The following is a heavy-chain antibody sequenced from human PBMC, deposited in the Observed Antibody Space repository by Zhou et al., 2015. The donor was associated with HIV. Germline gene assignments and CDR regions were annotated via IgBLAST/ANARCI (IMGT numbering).Heavy chain of an antibody. J-gene: IGHJ4*02. CDR3: ASPLSSSGWYYFDY. Sequence: QVQLVQSGAEVKKPGSSVKVSCKASGGTFSTYAFSWVRQAPGQGLEWMGGIIPIFGTENYAQKFQGRVTITADKSTSTAYMELSSLRSEDTAVYYCASPLSSSGWYYFDYWGQGTLVTVSS. V-gene: IGHV1-69*06. CDR2: IIPIFGTE. CDR1: GGTFSTYA. D-gene: IGHD6-19*01.